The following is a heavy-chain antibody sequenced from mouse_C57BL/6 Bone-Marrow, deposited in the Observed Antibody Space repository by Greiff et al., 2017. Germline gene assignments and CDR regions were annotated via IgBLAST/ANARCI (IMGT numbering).Heavy chain of an antibody. V-gene: IGHV8-8*01. J-gene: IGHJ2*01. CDR1: GFSLSTFGMG. D-gene: IGHD2-2*01. CDR2: IWWDDDK. CDR3: ARIVPLYYGYDEDYFDY. Sequence: QVTLKESGPGILQPSQTLSLTCSFSGFSLSTFGMGVGWIRQPSGKGLEWLAHIWWDDDKYYNPALKSRLTISKDTSKNQVFLKIANVDTADTATYYCARIVPLYYGYDEDYFDYWGQGTTLTVSS.